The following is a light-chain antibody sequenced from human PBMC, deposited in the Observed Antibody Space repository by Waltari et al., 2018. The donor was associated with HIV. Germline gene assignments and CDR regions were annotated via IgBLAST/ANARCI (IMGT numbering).Light chain of an antibody. J-gene: IGLJ3*02. CDR2: EDN. CDR3: QSYDSSNPWV. Sequence: NFMLTQPHSVSESPGKTVIISCTRSSGSIASNYVQWYQQRPGSAPTTVIYEDNQRPSVVPDRFSGSVDSSSNSASLTISRLKTEDEADYYCQSYDSSNPWVFGGGTKLTVL. V-gene: IGLV6-57*03. CDR1: SGSIASNY.